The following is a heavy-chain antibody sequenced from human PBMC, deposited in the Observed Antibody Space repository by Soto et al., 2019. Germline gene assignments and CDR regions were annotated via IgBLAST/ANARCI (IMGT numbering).Heavy chain of an antibody. CDR3: ATQEVGGSYVYTFDP. V-gene: IGHV4-59*08. D-gene: IGHD1-26*01. CDR2: IYYSGST. Sequence: SETLSLTCTVSGGSISSYYWSWIRQPPGKGLEWIGYIYYSGSTNYNPSLKSRVTISVDTSKNQFSLKLSSVTAADTAVYYCATQEVGGSYVYTFDPWGQGTLVTVS. J-gene: IGHJ5*02. CDR1: GGSISSYY.